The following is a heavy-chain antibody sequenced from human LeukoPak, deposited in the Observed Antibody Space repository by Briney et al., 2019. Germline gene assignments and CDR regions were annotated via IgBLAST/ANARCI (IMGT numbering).Heavy chain of an antibody. V-gene: IGHV3-21*01. Sequence: GGSLRLSCAASGFIFSYYNMNWVRQAPGKGLECVSSITTSSSHIYYADSVKGRFTISRDNARNSLYLQMNSLRAEDTAFYYCATDNRVYGSGSYAFDIWGQGTMVTVSS. CDR2: ITTSSSHI. CDR3: ATDNRVYGSGSYAFDI. J-gene: IGHJ3*02. CDR1: GFIFSYYN. D-gene: IGHD3-10*01.